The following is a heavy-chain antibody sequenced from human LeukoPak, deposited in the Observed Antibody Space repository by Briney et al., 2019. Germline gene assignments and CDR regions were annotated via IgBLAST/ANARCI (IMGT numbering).Heavy chain of an antibody. Sequence: SETLSLTCTVSGGSVSSGSYYWSWIRQPPGKGLEWIGYIYYSGSTNYNPSLKSRVTISVDTSKNQFSLKLSSVTAADTAVYYCARGRGRWLQLQKDHDAFDIWGQGTMVTVSS. CDR2: IYYSGST. CDR1: GGSVSSGSYY. CDR3: ARGRGRWLQLQKDHDAFDI. V-gene: IGHV4-61*01. D-gene: IGHD5-24*01. J-gene: IGHJ3*02.